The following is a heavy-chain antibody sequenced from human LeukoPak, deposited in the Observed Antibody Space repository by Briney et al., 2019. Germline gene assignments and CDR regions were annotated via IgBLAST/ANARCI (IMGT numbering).Heavy chain of an antibody. CDR2: IQYDGRNK. CDR1: GFTFSFFG. D-gene: IGHD3-22*01. CDR3: ARSHYYDSSGYLGDAFDI. J-gene: IGHJ3*02. V-gene: IGHV3-30*02. Sequence: GGSLRLSCTASGFTFSFFGMHWVRQAPGKGLEWVAFIQYDGRNKYYADSVKGRFTISRDNSKNTLFLQMNNLRPEDTAVYYCARSHYYDSSGYLGDAFDIWGQGTMVTVSS.